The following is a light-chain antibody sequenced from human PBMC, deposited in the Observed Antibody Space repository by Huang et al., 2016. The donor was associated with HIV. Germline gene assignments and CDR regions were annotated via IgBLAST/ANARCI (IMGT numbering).Light chain of an antibody. CDR1: QGISNT. V-gene: IGKV1D-13*01. J-gene: IGKJ4*01. CDR2: DAS. CDR3: QQFNHYPLT. Sequence: QLTQSPSSLSASVGDRVTIPCRASQGISNTLAWYQQKPGKAPKLLIYDASSLQTGAPSRLSGSGSGTDFTLTISSLQPEDCATYYCQQFNHYPLTFGGGTKVEIE.